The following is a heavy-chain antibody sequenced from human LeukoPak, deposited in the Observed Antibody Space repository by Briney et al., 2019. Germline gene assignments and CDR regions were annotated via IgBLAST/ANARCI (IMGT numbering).Heavy chain of an antibody. J-gene: IGHJ4*02. V-gene: IGHV1-46*01. D-gene: IGHD3-10*01. CDR1: GYSFTSYY. CDR2: INPSGGST. Sequence: GASLKVSCKASGYSFTSYYIHWVRQAPGHGLEWMGIINPSGGSTSYAPKFQGRVTMTRDTSTSTVYMELSSLRSEDTAVYYCARDIYTTGSLGYWGQGTLVTVSS. CDR3: ARDIYTTGSLGY.